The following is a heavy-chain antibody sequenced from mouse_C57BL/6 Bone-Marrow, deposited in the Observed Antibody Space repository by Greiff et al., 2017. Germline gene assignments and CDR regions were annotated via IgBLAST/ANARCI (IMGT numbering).Heavy chain of an antibody. D-gene: IGHD1-1*01. J-gene: IGHJ2*01. V-gene: IGHV1-26*01. CDR3: ARGTTVVDGFDY. Sequence: EVQLQQSGPELVKPGASVKISCKASGYTFTDYYMNWVKQSHGKSLEWIGDINPNNGGTSYNQKFKGKATLTVDKSSSTAYMELRSLTSEDSAVYYCARGTTVVDGFDYGGQGTTLTVSS. CDR1: GYTFTDYY. CDR2: INPNNGGT.